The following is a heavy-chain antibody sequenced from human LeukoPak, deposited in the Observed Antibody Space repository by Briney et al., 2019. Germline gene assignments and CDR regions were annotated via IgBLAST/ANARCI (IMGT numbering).Heavy chain of an antibody. J-gene: IGHJ6*03. CDR2: ISGSGGST. Sequence: GGSLRLSCAASGFTFSSYAMTWVRQAPGKGLEWVSGISGSGGSTYYADSVKGRSSISRDSSKNTLYLQMNSLRAEDTAVYYCAKGYGDYVFYYMDVWGKGTTVTVSS. D-gene: IGHD4-17*01. V-gene: IGHV3-23*01. CDR1: GFTFSSYA. CDR3: AKGYGDYVFYYMDV.